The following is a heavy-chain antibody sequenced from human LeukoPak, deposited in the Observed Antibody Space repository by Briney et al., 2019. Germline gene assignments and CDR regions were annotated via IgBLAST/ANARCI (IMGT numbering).Heavy chain of an antibody. J-gene: IGHJ4*02. CDR1: VGTFTNYA. CDR2: IIPVFGTT. Sequence: SVKVSCKTSVGTFTNYAFTGVRQAPGQGLEWMGGIIPVFGTTNYAQKFQGRVTITADESTTTAYMELRSLRSEDTAVYYCARGVPNSGSYYVDYWGQGTPVTVSS. D-gene: IGHD1-26*01. V-gene: IGHV1-69*13. CDR3: ARGVPNSGSYYVDY.